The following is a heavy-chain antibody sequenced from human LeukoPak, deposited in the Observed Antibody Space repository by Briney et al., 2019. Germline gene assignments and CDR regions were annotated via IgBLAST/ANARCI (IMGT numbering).Heavy chain of an antibody. J-gene: IGHJ6*02. CDR1: GYTFTSYA. D-gene: IGHD2-2*01. Sequence: ASVKVSCKASGYTFTSYAMHWVRQAPGQRLEWMGWINAGNGNTKYSQKFQGRVTITRDTSASTAYMELSSLRSEDTAVYYCASGGYCSSTSCLGGYYYYGMDVWGQGTTVTVSS. CDR3: ASGGYCSSTSCLGGYYYYGMDV. V-gene: IGHV1-3*01. CDR2: INAGNGNT.